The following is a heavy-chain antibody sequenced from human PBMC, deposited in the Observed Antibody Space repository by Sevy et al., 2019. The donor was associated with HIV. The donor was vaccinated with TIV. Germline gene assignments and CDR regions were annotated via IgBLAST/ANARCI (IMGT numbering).Heavy chain of an antibody. D-gene: IGHD6-19*01. CDR3: ARVSGWHLRYGMDV. CDR2: MNTNTGNT. CDR1: GFNFASYD. V-gene: IGHV1-8*02. J-gene: IGHJ6*02. Sequence: ASVKVSCKASGFNFASYDIYWVRQATGQGLEWMGWMNTNTGNTGFAQKFQGRVTMTRNTSITTAYMELSNLRTEDTAVYDWARVSGWHLRYGMDVWGQGTTVTVSS.